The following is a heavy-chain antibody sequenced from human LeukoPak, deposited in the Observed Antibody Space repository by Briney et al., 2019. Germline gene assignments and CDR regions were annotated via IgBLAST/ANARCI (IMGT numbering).Heavy chain of an antibody. D-gene: IGHD2-2*01. CDR2: INHSGST. V-gene: IGHV4-34*01. J-gene: IGHJ6*02. CDR1: GGSFSGYY. CDR3: AARFYCSSTSCNYYYYGMDV. Sequence: PSETLSLTCAVYGGSFSGYYWSWIRQPPGKGLEWIGEINHSGSTNYNPSLKSRVTISVDRSKNQFSLKLSSVTAADTAVYYCAARFYCSSTSCNYYYYGMDVWGQGTTVTVSS.